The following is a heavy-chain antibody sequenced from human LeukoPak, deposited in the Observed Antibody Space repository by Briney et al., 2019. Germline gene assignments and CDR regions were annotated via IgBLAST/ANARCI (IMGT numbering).Heavy chain of an antibody. CDR3: ARAGGYASSWGY. CDR2: IKQDGSEK. CDR1: GFTLGNYW. Sequence: PGGSLRLSCAAYGFTLGNYWMGWGRQARGKGMEWVVNIKQDGSEKNYVASVKGPFTLSRDNAKNSLDLQMHSLRAEDTAVYYCARAGGYASSWGYWGQGALVTVSS. J-gene: IGHJ4*02. D-gene: IGHD5-12*01. V-gene: IGHV3-7*01.